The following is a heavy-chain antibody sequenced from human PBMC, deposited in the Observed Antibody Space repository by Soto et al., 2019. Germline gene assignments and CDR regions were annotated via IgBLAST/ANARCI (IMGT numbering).Heavy chain of an antibody. CDR3: ARSSSLTGYYYYYYYMDV. CDR1: GGSISSYY. D-gene: IGHD3-9*01. J-gene: IGHJ6*03. V-gene: IGHV4-59*01. Sequence: QVQLQESGPGLVKPSETLSLTCTVSGGSISSYYWSWIRQPPGKGLEWIGYIYYSGSTNHNPSLKSRVTISVDTSKNQFSLKLSSVTAADTAVYYCARSSSLTGYYYYYYYMDVWGKGTTVTVSS. CDR2: IYYSGST.